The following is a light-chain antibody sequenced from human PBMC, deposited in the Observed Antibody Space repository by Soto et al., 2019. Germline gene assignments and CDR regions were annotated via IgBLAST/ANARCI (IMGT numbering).Light chain of an antibody. CDR1: SSDIGSYDY. J-gene: IGLJ1*01. CDR3: SSYTSTYTLYV. CDR2: DVT. V-gene: IGLV2-14*01. Sequence: QFALTQPASVSGSPGQSITISCTGTSSDIGSYDYVSWYQQHPGKAPKLMIYDVTNRPSGVSNRFSGSKSGNTASLTISGLQAEDEADYYCSSYTSTYTLYVFGTGTKLTVL.